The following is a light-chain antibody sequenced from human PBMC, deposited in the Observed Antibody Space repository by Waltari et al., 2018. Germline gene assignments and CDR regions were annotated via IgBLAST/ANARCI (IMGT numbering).Light chain of an antibody. CDR3: QHTFTTPWT. V-gene: IGKV1-39*01. Sequence: DIQMTQSPPSLAASVGDRVTISCRASQTISTYVSWYQQQPGQAPKLLIYAAYSLQSGVPSRFRGSGGGTDFTLTITSLQPEDFATYYCQHTFTTPWTFGQGTKVEIE. CDR1: QTISTY. J-gene: IGKJ1*01. CDR2: AAY.